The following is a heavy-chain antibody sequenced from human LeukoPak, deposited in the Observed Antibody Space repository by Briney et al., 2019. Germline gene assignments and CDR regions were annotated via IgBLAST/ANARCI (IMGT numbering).Heavy chain of an antibody. J-gene: IGHJ4*02. CDR3: ARVDCSSTSCYEFDY. D-gene: IGHD2-2*01. CDR2: IRSSGNTI. Sequence: GGSLRLSRAASGFTFSDYYMSWIRQAPGKGLEWVSYIRSSGNTIYYADSVKGRFTISRDNAKNSLYLQMNSLRAEDTAVYYCARVDCSSTSCYEFDYWGQGTLVTVSS. V-gene: IGHV3-11*04. CDR1: GFTFSDYY.